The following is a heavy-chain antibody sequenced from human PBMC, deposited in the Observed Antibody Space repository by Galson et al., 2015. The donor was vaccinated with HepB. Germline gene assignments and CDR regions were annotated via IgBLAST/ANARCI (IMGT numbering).Heavy chain of an antibody. CDR1: GFTFSSYA. V-gene: IGHV3-30*04. Sequence: SLRLSCAASGFTFSSYAMHWVRQAPGKGLEWVAVISYDGSNKYYADSVKGRFTISRDNSKNTLYLQMNSLRAEDTAVYYCARETGYFDWFQAGYYYGMDVWGQGTTVTVSS. CDR2: ISYDGSNK. J-gene: IGHJ6*02. CDR3: ARETGYFDWFQAGYYYGMDV. D-gene: IGHD3-9*01.